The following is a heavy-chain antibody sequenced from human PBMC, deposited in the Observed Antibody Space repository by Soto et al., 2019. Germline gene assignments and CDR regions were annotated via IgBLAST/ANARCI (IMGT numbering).Heavy chain of an antibody. V-gene: IGHV3-72*01. CDR1: GFAFSDHY. Sequence: GGSLRLSCAASGFAFSDHYMDWVRQAPGKGLEWVGRSRNKLNSYITEYAASVKGRFTISRDDSKNSLYLQMKSLISADTAVYYCARVPVVMTAIHIAYFDYWGQRPLLTLSS. J-gene: IGHJ4*02. CDR3: ARVPVVMTAIHIAYFDY. CDR2: SRNKLNSYIT. D-gene: IGHD2-21*02.